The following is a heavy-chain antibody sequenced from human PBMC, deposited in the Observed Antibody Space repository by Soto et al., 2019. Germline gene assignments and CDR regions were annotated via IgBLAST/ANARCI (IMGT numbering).Heavy chain of an antibody. CDR1: GYTFTSYG. J-gene: IGHJ4*02. V-gene: IGHV1-18*01. CDR2: ISAYNGNT. CDR3: ARNWFAVDY. D-gene: IGHD3-10*01. Sequence: QVQLVQSGAEVKKPGASVKVSCKASGYTFTSYGISWVRQAPGQGHDWMGWISAYNGNTNYAQKLQGRVTMTTDTPTRTAYMELRSLKSADTAVYYCARNWFAVDYWGQGNLVTVSS.